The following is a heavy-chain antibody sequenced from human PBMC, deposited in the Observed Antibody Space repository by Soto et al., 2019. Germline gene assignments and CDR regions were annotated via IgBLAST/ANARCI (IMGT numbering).Heavy chain of an antibody. J-gene: IGHJ4*02. CDR1: GFTFSNYA. CDR3: ARESAGGYYSSLGY. D-gene: IGHD3-10*01. V-gene: IGHV3-30-3*01. CDR2: ISYDGSNK. Sequence: QVQLVESGGGVGQPGRSLRLSCAASGFTFSNYAMHWVRQAPGKGLEWVAVISYDGSNKYYADSVKGRFTISRDNSKNTLYLQMNSLRAEDTAVYYCARESAGGYYSSLGYWGQGTLVTVSS.